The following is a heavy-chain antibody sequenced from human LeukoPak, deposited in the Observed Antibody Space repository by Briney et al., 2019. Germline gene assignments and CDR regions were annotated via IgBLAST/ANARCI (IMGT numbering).Heavy chain of an antibody. Sequence: PGGSLRLSCAASGFTSDDYAMHWVRQAPGKGLEWVSAISGSGGSTYYADSVKGRFTISRDNSKNTLYLQMNSLRAEDTAVYYCAHIRGSYYYDSSGYYDYWGQGTLVTVSS. CDR3: AHIRGSYYYDSSGYYDY. CDR2: ISGSGGST. CDR1: GFTSDDYA. D-gene: IGHD3-22*01. V-gene: IGHV3-23*01. J-gene: IGHJ4*02.